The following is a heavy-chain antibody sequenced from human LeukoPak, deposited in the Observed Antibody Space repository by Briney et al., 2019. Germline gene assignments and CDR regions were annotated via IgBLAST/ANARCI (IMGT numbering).Heavy chain of an antibody. CDR1: GFSFSNYG. Sequence: GGSLRLSCAASGFSFSNYGMHWVRQAPGKGLEWVAFIRFDGTSKYYADSVKGRFTISRDNSQNTVSLQVNNLRTEDTAVYYCAREHYFYYMDGWGKGTTVTVSS. V-gene: IGHV3-30*02. J-gene: IGHJ6*03. CDR3: AREHYFYYMDG. CDR2: IRFDGTSK.